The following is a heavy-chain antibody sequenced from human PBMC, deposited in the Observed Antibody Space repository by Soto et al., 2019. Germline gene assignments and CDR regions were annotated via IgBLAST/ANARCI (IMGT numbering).Heavy chain of an antibody. CDR3: AKDYDILTGYQYIRGGYYGMDV. D-gene: IGHD3-9*01. CDR1: GFTFSNYG. Sequence: GGSLRLSCVASGFTFSNYGMHWVRQAPGKGLEWVAVISYNGSNKYYADSVKGRFTISRDNSKNTLYLQMTSLRTEDTALYYCAKDYDILTGYQYIRGGYYGMDVWGQGTTVTVSS. V-gene: IGHV3-30*18. J-gene: IGHJ6*02. CDR2: ISYNGSNK.